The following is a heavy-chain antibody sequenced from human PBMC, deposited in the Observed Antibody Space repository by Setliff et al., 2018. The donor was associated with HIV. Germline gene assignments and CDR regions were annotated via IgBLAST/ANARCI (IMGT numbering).Heavy chain of an antibody. CDR1: GGSFSRNA. D-gene: IGHD3-3*01. V-gene: IGHV1-18*04. Sequence: RASVKVSCKASGGSFSRNAISWVRQAPGHGLEWMGWISAYNGNTNYAQKLQGRVTMTTDTSSSTAYLDLRSLRSDDTAVYYCARDSDNFWSGYYAAFDYWGQGTLVTVS. J-gene: IGHJ4*02. CDR2: ISAYNGNT. CDR3: ARDSDNFWSGYYAAFDY.